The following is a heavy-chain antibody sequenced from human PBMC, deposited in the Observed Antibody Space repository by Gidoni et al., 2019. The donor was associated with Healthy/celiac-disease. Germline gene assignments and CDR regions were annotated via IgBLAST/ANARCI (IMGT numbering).Heavy chain of an antibody. CDR3: AKASGSGSYFPCDY. D-gene: IGHD1-26*01. Sequence: EVQLLESGGGLVQPGGSLRLSCAASGFTFSSYAMSWVRQAPGKGLAWVSAISGSGGSTYYADSVKGRFTISRDNSKNTLYLQMNSLRAEDTAVYYCAKASGSGSYFPCDYWGQGTLVTVSS. J-gene: IGHJ4*02. CDR2: ISGSGGST. CDR1: GFTFSSYA. V-gene: IGHV3-23*01.